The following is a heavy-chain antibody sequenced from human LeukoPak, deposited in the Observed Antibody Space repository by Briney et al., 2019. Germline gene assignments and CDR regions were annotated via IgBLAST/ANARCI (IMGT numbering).Heavy chain of an antibody. D-gene: IGHD4-17*01. Sequence: ASVKVSCKASGYSFTSYGISWVRQAPGQGLEWMGWTSAYNGNTNYAQKLQGRVTMTRDMSTSTVYMELSSLRSEDTAVYYCARDTIDYGDYAFDYWGQGTLVTVSS. J-gene: IGHJ4*02. CDR1: GYSFTSYG. V-gene: IGHV1-18*01. CDR3: ARDTIDYGDYAFDY. CDR2: TSAYNGNT.